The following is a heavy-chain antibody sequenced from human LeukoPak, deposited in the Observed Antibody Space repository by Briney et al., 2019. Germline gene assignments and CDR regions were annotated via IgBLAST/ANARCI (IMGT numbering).Heavy chain of an antibody. CDR1: GYTFTSYD. J-gene: IGHJ6*03. CDR3: ARGPSIAAEYYYYYYMDV. Sequence: ASVKVSCKASGYTFTSYDINWVRQAPGQGLEWMGWMNPNSGNTGYAQKFQGRVTITRNTSISTAYMELSSLRSEDTAVYYCARGPSIAAEYYYYYYMDVWGKGTTVTVSS. D-gene: IGHD6-6*01. V-gene: IGHV1-8*03. CDR2: MNPNSGNT.